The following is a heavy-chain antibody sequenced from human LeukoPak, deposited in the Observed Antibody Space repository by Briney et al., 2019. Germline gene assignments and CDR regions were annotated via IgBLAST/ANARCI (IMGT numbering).Heavy chain of an antibody. CDR1: GFSFSSYA. CDR2: IFGAGKNTT. J-gene: IGHJ4*02. Sequence: GGSLRLSCAASGFSFSSYAMNWARQAPGKGLEWVSIIFGAGKNTTYYADSVKGRFTVSRDNSKNTLYLQMTNLRPEDTAKYYCAKRNTMIRGGSSFDYWGQGILVAVSS. D-gene: IGHD3-10*01. CDR3: AKRNTMIRGGSSFDY. V-gene: IGHV3-23*03.